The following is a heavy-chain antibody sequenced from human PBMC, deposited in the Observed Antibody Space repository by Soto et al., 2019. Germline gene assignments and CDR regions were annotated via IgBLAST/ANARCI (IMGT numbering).Heavy chain of an antibody. CDR2: IYNDGTYS. J-gene: IGHJ4*02. Sequence: LRLSCAASGFIFKMYLMHWVRQSPGKGLVWISRIYNDGTYSDYADSVRGRFTISRDNVNDTLYLQMNNLRAEDSGLYYCTRGPRPISTGTGAYWGQGTQVTVSS. CDR3: TRGPRPISTGTGAY. V-gene: IGHV3-74*01. D-gene: IGHD3-10*01. CDR1: GFIFKMYL.